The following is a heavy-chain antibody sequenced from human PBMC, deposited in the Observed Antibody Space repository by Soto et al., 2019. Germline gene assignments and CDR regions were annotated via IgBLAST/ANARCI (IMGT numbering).Heavy chain of an antibody. D-gene: IGHD2-21*02. CDR2: INPNSGNT. CDR1: GYTFTSYD. Sequence: QVQLVQSGAEVKKPGASVKVSCKASGYTFTSYDLNWVRQATGQGLEWMGWINPNSGNTGYAQNFQGRVTMTRDTSRSKADMELSSLRSEDTAVYYWARAYWDGDCYVDDWGQGTLVTVSS. CDR3: ARAYWDGDCYVDD. J-gene: IGHJ4*02. V-gene: IGHV1-8*01.